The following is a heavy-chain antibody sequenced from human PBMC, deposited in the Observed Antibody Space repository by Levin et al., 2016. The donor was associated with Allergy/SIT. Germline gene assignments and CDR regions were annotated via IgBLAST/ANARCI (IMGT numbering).Heavy chain of an antibody. CDR3: ANIARGSWWELGDY. CDR1: GFTFSSYA. Sequence: GESLKISCAASGFTFSSYAMSWVRQAPGKGLEWVSAISGSGGSTYYADSVKGRFTISRDNSKNTLYLQMNSLRAEDTAVYYCANIARGSWWELGDYWGQGTLVTVSS. V-gene: IGHV3-23*01. J-gene: IGHJ4*02. CDR2: ISGSGGST. D-gene: IGHD1-26*01.